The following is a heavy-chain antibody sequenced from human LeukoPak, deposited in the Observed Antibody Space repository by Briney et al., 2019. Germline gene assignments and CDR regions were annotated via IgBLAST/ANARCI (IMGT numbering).Heavy chain of an antibody. J-gene: IGHJ4*02. D-gene: IGHD2-15*01. V-gene: IGHV4-34*01. CDR3: SGGNGLFDY. Sequence: SETLSLTCAVYGGSFSGYYWSWIRQPPGKGLEWIGEINHGGSTNYNPSLKSRVTISVDTSKNQFSLKLSSVTAADTAVYYCSGGNGLFDYWGQGTLVTVSS. CDR1: GGSFSGYY. CDR2: INHGGST.